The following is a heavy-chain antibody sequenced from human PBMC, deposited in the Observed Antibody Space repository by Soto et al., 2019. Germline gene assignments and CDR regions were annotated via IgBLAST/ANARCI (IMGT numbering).Heavy chain of an antibody. CDR2: IYYSGST. Sequence: PSETLSLTCTVSGGSVSSGSYYWSWIRQPPGKGLEWIGYIYYSGSTNYNPSLKSRVTISVDTSKNQFSLKLSSVTAADTAVYYCARDEQWSRYGTGYYGMDVWGQGTTVTVSS. CDR1: GGSVSSGSYY. CDR3: ARDEQWSRYGTGYYGMDV. V-gene: IGHV4-61*01. D-gene: IGHD6-19*01. J-gene: IGHJ6*02.